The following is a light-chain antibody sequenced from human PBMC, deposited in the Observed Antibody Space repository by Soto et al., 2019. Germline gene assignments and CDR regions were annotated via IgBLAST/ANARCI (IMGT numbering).Light chain of an antibody. J-gene: IGKJ5*01. CDR3: QQRRNWPIT. CDR1: QSVSSY. Sequence: EIVLTQSPATLSLSPVERASLSCRASQSVSSYLTWYQQKPGQAPRLLIYDASNRATGVPARFSGSGSGTDFTLTIGSLEPEDFAVYYCQQRRNWPITFGQGTRLEIK. V-gene: IGKV3-11*01. CDR2: DAS.